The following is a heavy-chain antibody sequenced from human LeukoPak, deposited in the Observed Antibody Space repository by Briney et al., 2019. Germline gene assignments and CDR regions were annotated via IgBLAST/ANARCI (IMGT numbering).Heavy chain of an antibody. V-gene: IGHV3-73*01. CDR1: GFTFSGSA. D-gene: IGHD3-22*01. J-gene: IGHJ4*02. CDR3: AKYGQTYYYDSSGFDY. Sequence: GGSLRLSCAASGFTFSGSAMHWVRQASGKGLEWVGRIRSKGNSYATAYAASVKGRFTISRDDSKNTAYLQMNSLRAEDTAVYYCAKYGQTYYYDSSGFDYWGQGTLVTVSS. CDR2: IRSKGNSYAT.